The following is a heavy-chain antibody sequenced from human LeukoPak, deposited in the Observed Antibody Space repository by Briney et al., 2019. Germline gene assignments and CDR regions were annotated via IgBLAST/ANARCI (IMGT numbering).Heavy chain of an antibody. Sequence: GGSLRLSCAASGFTVSSNYMNWVRQVPGKGLEWVSVTYSGGVTDYADSVKGRFTISRHDSKNTVYLQMSSLRVEDTAVYFCARVHWGTTRYLDYWGQGTLVTVSS. V-gene: IGHV3-66*01. CDR2: TYSGGVT. J-gene: IGHJ4*02. CDR1: GFTVSSNY. CDR3: ARVHWGTTRYLDY. D-gene: IGHD1-1*01.